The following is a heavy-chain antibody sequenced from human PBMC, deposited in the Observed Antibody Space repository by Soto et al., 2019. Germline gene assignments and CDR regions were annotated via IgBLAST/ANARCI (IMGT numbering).Heavy chain of an antibody. D-gene: IGHD2-2*01. Sequence: LWCSLRLSGAAAECAVSGGARSLVRQVPGKGLEWVSGISGSGDSTYYADSVKGRFTISRDSSKNTLYLQMNSLRAEDTAVYSCAQVSSPSSDWGQGTLVTVSS. CDR2: ISGSGDST. CDR1: ECAVSGGA. CDR3: AQVSSPSSD. V-gene: IGHV3-23*01. J-gene: IGHJ4*02.